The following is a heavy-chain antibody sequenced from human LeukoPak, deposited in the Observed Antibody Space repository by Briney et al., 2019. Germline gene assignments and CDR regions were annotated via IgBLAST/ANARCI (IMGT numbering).Heavy chain of an antibody. CDR3: ARDGDYGDWGHYFDY. Sequence: ASVKVSCKASGGTFSSYAISWVRQAPGQGLEWMGGIIPILGTANYAQKFQGRVTITADESTSTAYMELSSLRSEDTAVYYCARDGDYGDWGHYFDYWGQGTLVTVSS. V-gene: IGHV1-69*13. CDR1: GGTFSSYA. D-gene: IGHD4-17*01. CDR2: IIPILGTA. J-gene: IGHJ4*02.